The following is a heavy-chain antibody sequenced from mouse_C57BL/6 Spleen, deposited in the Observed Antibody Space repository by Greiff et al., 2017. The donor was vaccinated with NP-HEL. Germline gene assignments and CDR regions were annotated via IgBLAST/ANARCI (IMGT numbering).Heavy chain of an antibody. CDR3: ARSGSSIWYFDV. Sequence: QVQLQQSGAELVKPGASVKISCKASGYAFSSYWMNWVKQRPGKGLEWIGQIYPGAGDTNYNGTFKGKATLTADKSSSTAYMQLSSLTSEDSAVYFCARSGSSIWYFDVWGTGTTVTVSS. V-gene: IGHV1-80*01. CDR2: IYPGAGDT. CDR1: GYAFSSYW. J-gene: IGHJ1*03. D-gene: IGHD1-1*01.